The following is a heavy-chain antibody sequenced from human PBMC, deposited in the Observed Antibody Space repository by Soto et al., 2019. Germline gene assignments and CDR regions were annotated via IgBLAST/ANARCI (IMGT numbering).Heavy chain of an antibody. V-gene: IGHV3-30-3*01. CDR3: ARDFHYGNNSNYLDY. D-gene: IGHD1-20*01. Sequence: QVQLVESGGGVVQPGRSLRLSCAASGFTFRSDAMHWVRQAPGKGLEWVAIISYDGSNKYYADSVKGRFTISRDISKNTLYPQMSSLRAEDTAVYYCARDFHYGNNSNYLDYWGQGTLVTVSS. J-gene: IGHJ4*02. CDR1: GFTFRSDA. CDR2: ISYDGSNK.